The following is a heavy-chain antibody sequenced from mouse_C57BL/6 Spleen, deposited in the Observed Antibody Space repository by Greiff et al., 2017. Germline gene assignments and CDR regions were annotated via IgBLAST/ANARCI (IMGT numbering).Heavy chain of an antibody. CDR1: GFSLSTSGMG. CDR3: ARRGYYGSSTTYAMDY. CDR2: IYWDDDK. V-gene: IGHV8-12*01. D-gene: IGHD1-1*01. J-gene: IGHJ4*01. Sequence: QVTLKESGPGILQSSQTLSLTCSFSGFSLSTSGMGVSWIRQPSGKGLEWLAHIYWDDDKRYNPSLKSRLTISKDTSRNQVFLKITSVDTADTATYYGARRGYYGSSTTYAMDYWGQGTSVTVSS.